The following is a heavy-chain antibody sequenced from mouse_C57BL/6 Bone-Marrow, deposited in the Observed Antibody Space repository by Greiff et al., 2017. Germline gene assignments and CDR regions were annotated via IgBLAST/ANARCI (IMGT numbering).Heavy chain of an antibody. V-gene: IGHV1-64*01. CDR2: IHPNSGST. CDR3: ARGTTVVATDWFAD. CDR1: GYTFTSYW. D-gene: IGHD1-1*01. Sequence: QVQLQQPGAELVKPGASVKLSCKASGYTFTSYWMHWVKQRPGQGLEWIGMIHPNSGSTNYNEKFKSKATLTVDKSSSTAYMQLSSLTSEDSAVXYCARGTTVVATDWFADWGQGTLVTVSA. J-gene: IGHJ3*01.